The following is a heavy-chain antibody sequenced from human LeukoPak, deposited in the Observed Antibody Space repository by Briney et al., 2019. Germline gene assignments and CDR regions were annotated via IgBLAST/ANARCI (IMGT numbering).Heavy chain of an antibody. CDR1: GGSISSSSYY. D-gene: IGHD3-9*01. J-gene: IGHJ5*02. CDR2: IYYSGST. Sequence: PSETLSLTCTVSGGSISSSSYYWGWIRQPPGKGLEWIGSIYYSGSTYYNPSLKSRVTISVDTSKNQFSLKLSSVTAADTAVYYCARDTIAGDVRGWFDPWGQGTLVTVSS. V-gene: IGHV4-39*07. CDR3: ARDTIAGDVRGWFDP.